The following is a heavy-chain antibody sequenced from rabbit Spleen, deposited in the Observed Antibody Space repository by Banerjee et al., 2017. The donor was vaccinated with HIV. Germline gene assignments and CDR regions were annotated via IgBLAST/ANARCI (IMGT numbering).Heavy chain of an antibody. CDR1: GFSFSDRDV. J-gene: IGHJ4*01. D-gene: IGHD6-1*01. CDR3: VREAGYGGYGDGNL. CDR2: IYPVFGVT. V-gene: IGHV1S47*01. Sequence: QEQLVESGGGLVQPEGSLTLTCKASGFSFSDRDVMCWVRQAPGKGLEWIGYIYPVFGVTYYANWVNGRFTISSHNAQNTLYLQLNSLTAADTATYFCVREAGYGGYGDGNLWGPGTLVTVS.